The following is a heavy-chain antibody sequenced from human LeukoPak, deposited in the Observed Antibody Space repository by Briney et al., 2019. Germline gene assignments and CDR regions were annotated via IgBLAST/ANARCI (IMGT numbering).Heavy chain of an antibody. V-gene: IGHV5-51*01. CDR3: ARLDKTTGSNFDY. CDR2: IYPGDPDT. Sequence: GESLKISFKVSGYSFSNYWIGWVRQVPGKGLEWMGIIYPGDPDTRYSPSFQGQVTISADKSISTAYLQWSSLKASDTAMYYCARLDKTTGSNFDYWGQGTLVTVSS. D-gene: IGHD1-1*01. J-gene: IGHJ4*02. CDR1: GYSFSNYW.